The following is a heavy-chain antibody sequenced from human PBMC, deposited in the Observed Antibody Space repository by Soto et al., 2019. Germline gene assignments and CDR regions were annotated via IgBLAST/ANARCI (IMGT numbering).Heavy chain of an antibody. Sequence: PGGSLRLSCAASGFTFSSYAMSWVRQAPGKGLEWVSLISGSGNRIYYADSVKGRFTISRDNSKNTLYLQMNSLRAEDTAVYYCAKDGIVGNTDEHDYWSQGTLVTVS. V-gene: IGHV3-23*01. CDR3: AKDGIVGNTDEHDY. CDR2: ISGSGNRI. J-gene: IGHJ4*02. CDR1: GFTFSSYA. D-gene: IGHD1-26*01.